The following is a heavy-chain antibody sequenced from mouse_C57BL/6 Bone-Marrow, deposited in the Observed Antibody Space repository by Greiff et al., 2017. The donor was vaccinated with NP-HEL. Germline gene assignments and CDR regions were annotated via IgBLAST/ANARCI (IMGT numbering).Heavy chain of an antibody. V-gene: IGHV1-55*01. CDR1: GYTFTSYW. J-gene: IGHJ4*01. CDR3: ARRPYYYAMDY. Sequence: QVQLQQPGAELVKPGASVKMSCKASGYTFTSYWITWVKQRPGQGLEWIGDIYPASGSTNYNEKFKSKATLTVDTSSSTAYMQLSSLTSEDSAVYYCARRPYYYAMDYWGQGTSVTVSS. CDR2: IYPASGST.